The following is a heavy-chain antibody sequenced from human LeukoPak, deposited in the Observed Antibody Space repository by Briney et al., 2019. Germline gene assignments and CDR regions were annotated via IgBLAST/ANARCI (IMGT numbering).Heavy chain of an antibody. D-gene: IGHD3-9*01. J-gene: IGHJ4*02. Sequence: AGASLRLSCAASGFTFSNYATSWVRQAPGKGLEWVSAITGSGSGIYYADSMKSRFTISRDNSKNTLYLQINSLRAEDTAVYYCAKWGDYDVLTGYYVSDYWGQGTLVTVSS. CDR2: ITGSGSGI. CDR3: AKWGDYDVLTGYYVSDY. V-gene: IGHV3-23*01. CDR1: GFTFSNYA.